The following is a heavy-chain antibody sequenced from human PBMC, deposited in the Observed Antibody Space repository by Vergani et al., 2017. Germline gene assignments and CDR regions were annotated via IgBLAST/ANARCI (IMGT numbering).Heavy chain of an antibody. D-gene: IGHD7-27*01. J-gene: IGHJ4*02. CDR2: LCPSGST. CDR1: GAPISYWC. Sequence: QVQMQESGPGLVKTSETLSLTCSASGAPISYWCWSWLRQPAGKGLEWIGRLCPSGSTNYKPSLKSRVTMSIDTSKNQFSLKLTSVTAADTAVYYCATGAGPFDIWGQGTLVTVSS. CDR3: ATGAGPFDI. V-gene: IGHV4-4*07.